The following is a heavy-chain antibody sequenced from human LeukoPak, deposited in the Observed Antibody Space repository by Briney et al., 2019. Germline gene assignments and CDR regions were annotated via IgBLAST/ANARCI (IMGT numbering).Heavy chain of an antibody. CDR1: GFTFTYAW. CDR3: STVFGDE. CDR2: IKTITHGGTT. Sequence: SGESLRLSCAASGFTFTYAWMSWVRQAPGKGLEWVGRIKTITHGGTTDYAAPVKGRFTISRDDLKNTVYLQMNSLKTEDTAVYYCSTVFGDEWGQGTLVT. J-gene: IGHJ4*02. V-gene: IGHV3-15*01. D-gene: IGHD3-10*02.